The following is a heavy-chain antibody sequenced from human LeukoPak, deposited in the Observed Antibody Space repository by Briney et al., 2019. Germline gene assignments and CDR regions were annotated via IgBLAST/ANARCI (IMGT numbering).Heavy chain of an antibody. V-gene: IGHV3-30*04. J-gene: IGHJ4*02. D-gene: IGHD1-26*01. CDR2: ISYDGSNK. Sequence: GGSLRLSCAASGFAFNAYAMHWVRQAPGKGLEWVAVISYDGSNKYYADSVKGRFTISRDDSSNTLYLKMNSLRADDTAVYYCARDASLSSKAVTRGSFFDYWGPGNLVTVSS. CDR3: ARDASLSSKAVTRGSFFDY. CDR1: GFAFNAYA.